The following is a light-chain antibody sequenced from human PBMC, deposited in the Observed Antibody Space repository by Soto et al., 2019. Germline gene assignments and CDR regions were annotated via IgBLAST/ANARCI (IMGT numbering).Light chain of an antibody. Sequence: QTVVTQEASLSVSPGTTVTLTCGLSSGSVSANYYPSWYQQTPGQAPRTLIYNTNTRSSGVPDRFSGSILGNKAALTITGAQADDESDYYCVVYMGSGIWVFGGGTKLTVL. CDR1: SGSVSANYY. CDR2: NTN. V-gene: IGLV8-61*01. J-gene: IGLJ3*02. CDR3: VVYMGSGIWV.